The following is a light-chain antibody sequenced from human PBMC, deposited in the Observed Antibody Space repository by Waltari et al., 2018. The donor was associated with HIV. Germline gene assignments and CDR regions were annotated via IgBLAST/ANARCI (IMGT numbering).Light chain of an antibody. CDR1: SSNIRNTH. Sequence: QSVLTQPPSASATPGQRVTISCSGTSSNIRNTHVYSYQQLPGPAPKLLIYRHNRRPAGVPDRFSGSKSGTSASLAISGLRSEDEADYYCAAWDDSLSGPVFGGGTKLTVL. V-gene: IGLV1-47*01. CDR3: AAWDDSLSGPV. J-gene: IGLJ3*02. CDR2: RHN.